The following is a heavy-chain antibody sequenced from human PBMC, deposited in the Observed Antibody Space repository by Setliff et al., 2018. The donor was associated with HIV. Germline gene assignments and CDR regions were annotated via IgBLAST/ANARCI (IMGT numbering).Heavy chain of an antibody. CDR3: VKEYHTTATDTRVANYFDY. CDR2: INPSDGTT. CDR1: GYTFTSCF. V-gene: IGHV1-46*01. J-gene: IGHJ4*02. Sequence: ASVKVSCKASGYTFTSCFMPWVRQAPGQGLEYMGIINPSDGTTDYTQKFQDRVTMTSDTSTSTVYMELRSLRSEGTAIYYCVKEYHTTATDTRVANYFDYWGQGTLVTVSS. D-gene: IGHD6-13*01.